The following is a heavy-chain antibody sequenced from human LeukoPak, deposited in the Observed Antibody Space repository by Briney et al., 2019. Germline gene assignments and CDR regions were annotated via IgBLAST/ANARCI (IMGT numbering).Heavy chain of an antibody. D-gene: IGHD2-2*01. J-gene: IGHJ5*02. V-gene: IGHV4-34*01. CDR1: GGSFSGYY. CDR3: ARRRRGYCSSTSCPKPSKFDP. CDR2: INHSGST. Sequence: SETLSLTWAVYGGSFSGYYWSWIRQPPGKGLEWIGEINHSGSTNYNPSLKSRVTISVDTSKNQFSLKLSSVTAADTAVYYCARRRRGYCSSTSCPKPSKFDPWGQGTLVTVSS.